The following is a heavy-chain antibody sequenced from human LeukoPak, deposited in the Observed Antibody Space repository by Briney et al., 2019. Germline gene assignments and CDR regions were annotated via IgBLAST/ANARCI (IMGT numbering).Heavy chain of an antibody. CDR2: HYWNNDK. Sequence: SGPTLVNPTQTLTLTCTFSGFSLSTTGVGVAWIRQPPGKALEWLAVHYWNNDKSCSPSLKNRLTITKDTSKNQVVLILTNMDPVDTATYYCAHRGIDDYFDPWGPGTLVTVSS. D-gene: IGHD4-11*01. CDR3: AHRGIDDYFDP. J-gene: IGHJ5*02. V-gene: IGHV2-5*01. CDR1: GFSLSTTGVG.